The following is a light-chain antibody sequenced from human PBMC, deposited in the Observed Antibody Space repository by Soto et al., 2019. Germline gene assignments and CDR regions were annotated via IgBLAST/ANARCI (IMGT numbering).Light chain of an antibody. CDR2: EVT. CDR1: GSDVGAYKY. V-gene: IGLV2-14*01. J-gene: IGLJ1*01. Sequence: QSALTQPASVSGSPGQSITISCTGTGSDVGAYKYVSWYQQHPGKAPKLMIYEVTNRPSGVSNRFSGSKSGNTASLTISGLQAEDEADYYCSSYTTSSSDVFGTGTKLTVL. CDR3: SSYTTSSSDV.